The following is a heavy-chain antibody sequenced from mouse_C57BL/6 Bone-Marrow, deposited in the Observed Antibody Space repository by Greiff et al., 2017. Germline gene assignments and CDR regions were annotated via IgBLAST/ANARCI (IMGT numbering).Heavy chain of an antibody. J-gene: IGHJ3*01. D-gene: IGHD3-1*01. V-gene: IGHV14-4*01. CDR1: GFNIKDDY. CDR3: TRGYGAY. CDR2: VDPENGDT. Sequence: VQLQQSGAELVRPGASVQLSCTASGFNIKDDYMHWVKQRPEPGLEWIGWVDPENGDTEYASKFQGKATITADTSSNTAYLQLSSLTSEDTAVYYCTRGYGAYWGQGTLVTVSA.